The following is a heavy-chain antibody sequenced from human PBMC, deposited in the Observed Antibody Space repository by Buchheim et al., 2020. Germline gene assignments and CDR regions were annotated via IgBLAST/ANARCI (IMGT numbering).Heavy chain of an antibody. CDR2: IDHSGST. Sequence: QVRLQQWGAGLLKPSETLSFTCAVYGGSFSGYYWSWIRQPPGKGLERMGEIDHSGSTNQNQSLKSRATISIDTYKIQFSLKLSSVSATDTAVYYCAGGFSGSTSCYRGFDYWGQGTL. CDR3: AGGFSGSTSCYRGFDY. V-gene: IGHV4-34*04. CDR1: GGSFSGYY. D-gene: IGHD2-2*01. J-gene: IGHJ4*02.